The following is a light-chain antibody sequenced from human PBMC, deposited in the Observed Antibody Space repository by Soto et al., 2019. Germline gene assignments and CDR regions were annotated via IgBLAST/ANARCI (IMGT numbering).Light chain of an antibody. CDR3: QQLNSFPLT. Sequence: DIHLTQSPSFLSASVGDRDTVTCRASQGISSYLAWYQQKPGKAPKLLIYDASTLQSGVPSRFSGSGSGTELTLTISSLQSDDFATYYCQQLNSFPLTFGPGTKVDIK. J-gene: IGKJ3*01. CDR2: DAS. V-gene: IGKV1-9*01. CDR1: QGISSY.